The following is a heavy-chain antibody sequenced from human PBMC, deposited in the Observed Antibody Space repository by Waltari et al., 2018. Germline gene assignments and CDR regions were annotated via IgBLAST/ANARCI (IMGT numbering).Heavy chain of an antibody. CDR3: ARGPLLGWIDP. V-gene: IGHV1-69*04. CDR2: IVPILGIT. Sequence: QVQLVQSGAEVKKPGSSVKVSCKPSRGPFTSYAVNWVRQAPGLGLEWMGRIVPILGITNYTQKFQGRVTITADKSTSTAYMELSSLTSDDTAVYYCARGPLLGWIDPWGQGTLVTVSS. CDR1: RGPFTSYA. D-gene: IGHD3-16*01. J-gene: IGHJ5*02.